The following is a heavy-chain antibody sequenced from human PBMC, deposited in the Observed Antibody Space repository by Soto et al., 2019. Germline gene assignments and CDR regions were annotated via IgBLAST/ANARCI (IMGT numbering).Heavy chain of an antibody. CDR1: GYSFTGTH. D-gene: IGHD1-1*01. J-gene: IGHJ4*02. Sequence: ASVKVSCKASGYSFTGTHMHWVRQAPGQGLEWMGWINPNSGDTNYAQKFQGRVTMTRDTSISTAYMELSRLRSDDTAVYYCARDRTGTAVYWGQGTLVTV. CDR3: ARDRTGTAVY. V-gene: IGHV1-2*02. CDR2: INPNSGDT.